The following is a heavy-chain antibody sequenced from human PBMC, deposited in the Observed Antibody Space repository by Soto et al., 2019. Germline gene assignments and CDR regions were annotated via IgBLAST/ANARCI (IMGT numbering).Heavy chain of an antibody. CDR3: ATFQKMALVRVGDFDI. D-gene: IGHD1-26*01. CDR1: GGAISSYY. J-gene: IGHJ3*02. CDR2: IDYSGSP. Sequence: PSETLSLTCTVSGGAISSYYWSWIRQPPGKGLEWIGNIDYSGSPNYNASLKSRVTISVDTSQSQFSLKLSSVTAADTAVYYCATFQKMALVRVGDFDIWGQGTMVTVSS. V-gene: IGHV4-59*01.